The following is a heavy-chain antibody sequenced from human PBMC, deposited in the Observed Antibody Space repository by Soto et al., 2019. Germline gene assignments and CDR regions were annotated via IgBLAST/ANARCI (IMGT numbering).Heavy chain of an antibody. CDR2: VNLGGNT. Sequence: PSDTLSLTCSVYCGSFSGYYWSWIRQSPVKGLEWIGLVNLGGNTNYSPPLKSRATISIDVSKNQFSLSLTSLTAADSAVYFCARTMTTVTTLGMDVWGQGTTVTVSS. CDR1: CGSFSGYY. V-gene: IGHV4-34*01. D-gene: IGHD4-4*01. J-gene: IGHJ6*02. CDR3: ARTMTTVTTLGMDV.